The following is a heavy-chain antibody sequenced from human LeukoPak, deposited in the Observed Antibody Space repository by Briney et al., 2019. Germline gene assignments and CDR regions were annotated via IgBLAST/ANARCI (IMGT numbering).Heavy chain of an antibody. D-gene: IGHD4-17*01. J-gene: IGHJ3*02. V-gene: IGHV4-34*01. CDR2: INHRGST. CDR3: ARYSGDYRGSAFDI. Sequence: SETLSLTCTVSGGSISGYYWSWIRQPPGKGLEWIGEINHRGSTNYNPSLKSRVTISVDTSKNQFSLKLSSVTAADTAVYYCARYSGDYRGSAFDIWGQGTMVTVSS. CDR1: GGSISGYY.